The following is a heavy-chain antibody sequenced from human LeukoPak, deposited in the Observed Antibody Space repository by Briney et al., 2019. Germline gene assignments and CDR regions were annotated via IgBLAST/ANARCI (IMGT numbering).Heavy chain of an antibody. CDR3: ATGTPSTYDFWSVADY. CDR2: FDPEDGET. J-gene: IGHJ4*02. CDR1: GYTLTELS. V-gene: IGHV1-24*01. D-gene: IGHD3-3*01. Sequence: GASVKVSCKVSGYTLTELSMHWVRQTPVKGLEWMGGFDPEDGETIYAQKFQGRVTMTEDTSTDTAYMELSSLRSEDTAVYYCATGTPSTYDFWSVADYWGQGTLVTVSS.